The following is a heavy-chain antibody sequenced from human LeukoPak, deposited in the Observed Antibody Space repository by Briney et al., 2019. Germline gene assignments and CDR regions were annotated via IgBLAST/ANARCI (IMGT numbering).Heavy chain of an antibody. CDR3: AKDLGYYGSGRPDY. CDR2: ISGSGGST. D-gene: IGHD3-10*01. CDR1: GFIFSSYS. V-gene: IGHV3-23*01. Sequence: TGGSLRLSCAASGFIFSSYSMNWVRQAPGKGLEWVSAISGSGGSTYYADSVKGRFTISRDNSKNTLYLQMNSLRAEDTAVYYCAKDLGYYGSGRPDYWGQGALVTVSS. J-gene: IGHJ4*02.